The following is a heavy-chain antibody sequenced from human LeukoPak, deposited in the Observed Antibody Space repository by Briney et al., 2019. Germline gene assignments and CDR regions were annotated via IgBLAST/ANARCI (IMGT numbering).Heavy chain of an antibody. D-gene: IGHD3-16*01. V-gene: IGHV4-59*01. CDR1: GGSISTYY. Sequence: PSETLSLTCTVSGGSISTYYWSWIRQPPGKGLEWIGSVYYIGTTNYNPSLKSRVTISVDTSKNQFSLKRSSVTAADTAVYYCTRDGGYYYMDVWGKGTTVTVSS. CDR2: VYYIGTT. J-gene: IGHJ6*03. CDR3: TRDGGYYYMDV.